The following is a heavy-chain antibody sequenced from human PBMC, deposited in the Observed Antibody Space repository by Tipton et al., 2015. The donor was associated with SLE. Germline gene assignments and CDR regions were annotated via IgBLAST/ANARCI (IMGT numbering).Heavy chain of an antibody. Sequence: QLVQSGAEVKKPGASVKVSCKASGYSFGSDGINWVRQAPGQGLEWMGWISAYSGNTNYAQKLQGRVTMTTDTSTSTAYMELSSLTSEDTAVYYCAGGNILSGSEDWWGQGTLVTVSS. CDR3: AGGNILSGSEDW. CDR2: ISAYSGNT. CDR1: GYSFGSDG. D-gene: IGHD3-9*01. V-gene: IGHV1-18*01. J-gene: IGHJ4*02.